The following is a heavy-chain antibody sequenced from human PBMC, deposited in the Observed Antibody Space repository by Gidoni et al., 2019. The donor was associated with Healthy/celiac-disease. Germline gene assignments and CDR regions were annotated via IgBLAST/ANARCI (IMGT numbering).Heavy chain of an antibody. CDR1: GGSVSSGRYY. J-gene: IGHJ5*02. Sequence: QVQLQESGPGLVKPSETLSLTCTVSGGSVSSGRYYWSWIRQPPGKGLEWIGYIYYSGSTNYNPSLKSRVTISVDTSKNQFSLKLSSVTAADTAVYYCARGDTYYYDSSGYYDNWFDPWGQGTLVTVSS. CDR3: ARGDTYYYDSSGYYDNWFDP. D-gene: IGHD3-22*01. CDR2: IYYSGST. V-gene: IGHV4-61*01.